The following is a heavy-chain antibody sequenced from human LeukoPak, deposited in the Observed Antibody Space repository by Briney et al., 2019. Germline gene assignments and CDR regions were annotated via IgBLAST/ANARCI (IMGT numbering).Heavy chain of an antibody. V-gene: IGHV4-4*07. CDR3: ARETLVGTTNYFDY. CDR1: GGSMNTYY. D-gene: IGHD1-26*01. Sequence: SETLSLTCSVSGGSMNTYYWTWLRQPAGKGLEWIGRGYTSGYTKYNPSLQSRVTMSVDTSKKQLSLMLTSLTAADTAVYYCARETLVGTTNYFDYWGQGALVTVSS. CDR2: GYTSGYT. J-gene: IGHJ4*02.